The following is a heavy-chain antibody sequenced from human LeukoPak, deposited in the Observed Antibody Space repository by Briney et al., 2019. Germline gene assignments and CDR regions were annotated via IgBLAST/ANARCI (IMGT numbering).Heavy chain of an antibody. CDR2: IYYSGNT. CDR3: AREPGFDSSGYLDWFDP. V-gene: IGHV4-59*01. J-gene: IGHJ5*02. D-gene: IGHD3-22*01. Sequence: SETLSLTCTVSGGSISSYYWSWIRQPPGKGLEYIGYIYYSGNTNSNPSLKSRVTISVDTSKNQLSLKLSSVTAADTAVYYCAREPGFDSSGYLDWFDPWGQGTLVTVSS. CDR1: GGSISSYY.